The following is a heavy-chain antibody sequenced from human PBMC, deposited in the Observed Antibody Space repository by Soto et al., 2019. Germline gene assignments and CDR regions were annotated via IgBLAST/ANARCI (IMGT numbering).Heavy chain of an antibody. CDR3: AKDRIAVAGLQGMDV. J-gene: IGHJ6*02. D-gene: IGHD6-19*01. V-gene: IGHV3-23*01. CDR2: ISGSGGSI. CDR1: GFTFCSYA. Sequence: EVQLLESGGGLVQPGGSLRLSCAASGFTFCSYAMSWVRQAPGQGLEWVSAISGSGGSIYYADSVKGRFTISRDHSKSTLYLQMNSLTAEDTAVYYCAKDRIAVAGLQGMDVWGQGTTVTVSS.